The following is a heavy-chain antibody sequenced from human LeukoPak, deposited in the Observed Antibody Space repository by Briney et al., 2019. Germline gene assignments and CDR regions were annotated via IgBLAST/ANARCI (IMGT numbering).Heavy chain of an antibody. CDR3: ARGLSAAGEAP. V-gene: IGHV1-69*13. CDR2: IIPIFGTA. D-gene: IGHD6-19*01. J-gene: IGHJ5*02. CDR1: GYTLTELS. Sequence: SVKVSCKVSGYTLTELSMHWVRQAPGQGLEWMGGIIPIFGTANYAQKFQGRVTITADESTSTAYMELSSLRSEDTAVYYCARGLSAAGEAPWGQGTLVTVSS.